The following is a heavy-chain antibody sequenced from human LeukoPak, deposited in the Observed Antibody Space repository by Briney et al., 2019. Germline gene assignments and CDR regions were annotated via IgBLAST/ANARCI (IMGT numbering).Heavy chain of an antibody. CDR1: GYTFTSYA. CDR3: AILAAGGFDY. CDR2: INAGNGNT. V-gene: IGHV1-3*01. Sequence: ASVKVSCKASGYTFTSYAMHWVRQAPGQRLEWMGWINAGNGNTKYSQKSQGRVTITTDTSTSTAYMELRSLRSDDTAVYYCAILAAGGFDYWGQGTLVTVSS. J-gene: IGHJ4*02. D-gene: IGHD6-13*01.